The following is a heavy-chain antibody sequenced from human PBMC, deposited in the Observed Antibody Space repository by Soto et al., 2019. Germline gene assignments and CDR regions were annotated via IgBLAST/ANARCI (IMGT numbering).Heavy chain of an antibody. V-gene: IGHV3-33*01. D-gene: IGHD3-10*01. CDR2: IWYDGSKK. Sequence: QVQLVESGGGVVQPGRSLRLSCAATGFTFSSYGMHWVRQAPGKGLEWVAVIWYDGSKKYYADSVRGRFTISRDNSKSNLYLQMTSLRAEDTAVYYCARSSLVRAIGYYYFYNDVWGKGTTVTVSS. CDR3: ARSSLVRAIGYYYFYNDV. CDR1: GFTFSSYG. J-gene: IGHJ6*03.